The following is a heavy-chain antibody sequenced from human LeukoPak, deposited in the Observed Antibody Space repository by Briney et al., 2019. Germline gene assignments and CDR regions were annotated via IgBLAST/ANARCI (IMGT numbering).Heavy chain of an antibody. Sequence: GGSLRLSCAASGFTFSSYSMNWVRQAPGKGLEWVSSISSSSSYIYYADSVKGRFTISRDSAKNSLYLQMNSLRAEDTAVYYCARDKVVAAKASDYWGQGTLVTVSS. D-gene: IGHD2-15*01. J-gene: IGHJ4*02. CDR1: GFTFSSYS. CDR2: ISSSSSYI. CDR3: ARDKVVAAKASDY. V-gene: IGHV3-21*01.